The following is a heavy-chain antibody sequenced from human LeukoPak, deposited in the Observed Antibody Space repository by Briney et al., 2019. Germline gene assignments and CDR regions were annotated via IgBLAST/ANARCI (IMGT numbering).Heavy chain of an antibody. Sequence: PGGTLRLSCAASGFTFSSYGMSWVRQAPGKGLEWVSAISGSGGSTYYADSVKGRFTISRDDSKNTLYLQMNSLRAEDTAVYYCAKTGGGTTDWGQGTMVTVSS. V-gene: IGHV3-23*01. J-gene: IGHJ3*01. CDR2: ISGSGGST. CDR1: GFTFSSYG. D-gene: IGHD2/OR15-2a*01. CDR3: AKTGGGTTD.